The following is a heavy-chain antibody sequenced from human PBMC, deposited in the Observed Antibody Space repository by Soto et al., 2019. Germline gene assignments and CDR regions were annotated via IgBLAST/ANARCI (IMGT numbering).Heavy chain of an antibody. CDR3: SRGGVGEEPDIYQYYYYMDV. CDR1: GYTFTSYD. J-gene: IGHJ6*03. Sequence: QVQLVQSGAEVKKPGASVKVSCKASGYTFTSYDINWVRQATGQGLEWMGWMNANRGNTGYAQKFQGRVTMTRHTSICKDYMELRILRSKATAVYYCSRGGVGEEPDIYQYYYYMDVWGKGTTVTVSS. D-gene: IGHD3-9*01. CDR2: MNANRGNT. V-gene: IGHV1-8*01.